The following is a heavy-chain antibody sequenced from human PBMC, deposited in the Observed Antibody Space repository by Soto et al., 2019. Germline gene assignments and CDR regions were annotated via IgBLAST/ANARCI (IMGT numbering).Heavy chain of an antibody. J-gene: IGHJ4*02. D-gene: IGHD6-19*01. V-gene: IGHV4-61*01. CDR3: ARGSSGWYYFDY. Sequence: PSETLSLTCTVSGGSVSSGSYYWSWIRQPPGKGLEWIGYIYYSGTTNYNPSLKSRVTISVDTSKNQFSLKLSSVTAADTAVYYCARGSSGWYYFDYWGQGTLVTVSS. CDR1: GGSVSSGSYY. CDR2: IYYSGTT.